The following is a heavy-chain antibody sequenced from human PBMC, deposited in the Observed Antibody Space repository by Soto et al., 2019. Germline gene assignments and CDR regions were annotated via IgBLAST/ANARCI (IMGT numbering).Heavy chain of an antibody. Sequence: QLQLQESGPGLVKPSETLSLTCTVSGGSISSSSYYWGWIRQPPGKGLEWIGSIYYSGSTYYNPSLKSRVTISVDTSKNQFSLKLSSVTAADTAVYYCARHTGYSSSYWYFDLWGRGTLVTVSS. CDR2: IYYSGST. V-gene: IGHV4-39*01. CDR3: ARHTGYSSSYWYFDL. CDR1: GGSISSSSYY. J-gene: IGHJ2*01. D-gene: IGHD6-13*01.